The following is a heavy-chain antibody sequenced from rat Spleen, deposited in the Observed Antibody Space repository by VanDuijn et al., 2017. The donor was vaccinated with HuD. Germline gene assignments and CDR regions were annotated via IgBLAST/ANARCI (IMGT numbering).Heavy chain of an antibody. CDR2: INYDGSTV. Sequence: EVQLVESGGGFVQPGRPLKLSGAASGFTFSDYNMAWVRPAPTKGLEWVATINYDGSTVHYRDSVKGRFTVSRDNAKSTLYLQMDSLRFEDTATHYCTRHAYYDGYYHWYFDFWGPGTMVTVSS. CDR1: GFTFSDYN. CDR3: TRHAYYDGYYHWYFDF. D-gene: IGHD1-12*03. V-gene: IGHV5-7*01. J-gene: IGHJ1*01.